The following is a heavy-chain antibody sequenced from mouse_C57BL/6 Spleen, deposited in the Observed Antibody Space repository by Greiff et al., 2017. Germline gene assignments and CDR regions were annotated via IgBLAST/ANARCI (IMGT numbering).Heavy chain of an antibody. Sequence: EVQGVESEGGLVQPGSSMKLSCKASGYTFSDYYMAWVSQVPEKGLEWVANINSDGGSTYYLDSLKSRFRLTRDNATNILYQQMSSLKSEDTATDYCARGGVTLDYWGQGTTLTVSS. CDR3: ARGGVTLDY. CDR1: GYTFSDYY. CDR2: INSDGGST. V-gene: IGHV5-16*01. D-gene: IGHD2-2*01. J-gene: IGHJ2*01.